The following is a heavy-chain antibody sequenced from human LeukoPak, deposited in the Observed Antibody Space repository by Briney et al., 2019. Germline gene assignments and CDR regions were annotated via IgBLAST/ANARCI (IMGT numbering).Heavy chain of an antibody. CDR2: ISADSGNT. CDR3: ARDYYASRGYHEDCFDP. Sequence: ASVKVSCKASGYTFTDYYIQWVRQAPGQGLEWMGWISADSGNTRYAQKFQGRVTMTTDTSTATVYMELRTLTSDDTALYYCARDYYASRGYHEDCFDPWGQGTLVTVSS. D-gene: IGHD3-22*01. J-gene: IGHJ5*02. V-gene: IGHV1-18*04. CDR1: GYTFTDYY.